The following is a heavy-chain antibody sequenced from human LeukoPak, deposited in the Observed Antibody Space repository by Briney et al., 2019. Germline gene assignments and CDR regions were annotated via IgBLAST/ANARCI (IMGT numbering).Heavy chain of an antibody. V-gene: IGHV3-23*01. CDR2: ISGSGGST. Sequence: GGSLRLSCAASGFTFRNYAMSWVRQAPGKGLEGVSVISGSGGSTYYADSVKGRFTISRDNSKNPMHLQMNSLRAEDMATYYCAKGLLSGSGSYGDYWGQGTLVTVSS. CDR3: AKGLLSGSGSYGDY. CDR1: GFTFRNYA. D-gene: IGHD3-10*01. J-gene: IGHJ4*02.